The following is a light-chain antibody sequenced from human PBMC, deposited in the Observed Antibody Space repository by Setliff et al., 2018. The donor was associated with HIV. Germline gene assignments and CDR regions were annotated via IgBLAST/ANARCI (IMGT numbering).Light chain of an antibody. V-gene: IGLV2-14*01. J-gene: IGLJ1*01. Sequence: QSVLTQPASVSGSPGQSITISCTGTNSDIGGYNYVSWCQQLPGKAPKLMIFQVINRPSGVSNRFSGSKSGNTASLTISGLQAEDEANYYCSASRPSTNLVVFGTGTKGTVL. CDR1: NSDIGGYNY. CDR3: SASRPSTNLVV. CDR2: QVI.